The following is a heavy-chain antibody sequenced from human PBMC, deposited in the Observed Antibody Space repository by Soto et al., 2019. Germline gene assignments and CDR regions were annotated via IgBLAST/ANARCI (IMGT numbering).Heavy chain of an antibody. V-gene: IGHV5-51*01. D-gene: IGHD3-10*01. CDR3: AGGGVRGVITRTRDYYGMDV. CDR1: GYSFTSYW. J-gene: IGHJ6*02. CDR2: IYPGYSDT. Sequence: PGESLKISCKGSGYSFTSYWIGWVRQMPGKGLEWMGIIYPGYSDTRYNPSFQGHVTISADKSISTAYLQWSSLKASDTAMYYCAGGGVRGVITRTRDYYGMDVWGQGTTVTVSS.